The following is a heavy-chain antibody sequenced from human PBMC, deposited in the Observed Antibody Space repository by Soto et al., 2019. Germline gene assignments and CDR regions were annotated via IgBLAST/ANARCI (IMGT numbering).Heavy chain of an antibody. CDR1: GGSISSSSYY. CDR3: ARHGGSGYGTFDY. J-gene: IGHJ4*02. Sequence: QLQLQESGPGLVKPSETLSLTCTVSGGSISSSSYYWGWIRQPPGKGLEWIGSIYYSGSTYYNPSLKSRVTISVDTSKNQFSLKLSSVTAADTAVYYCARHGGSGYGTFDYWGQGTLVTVSS. CDR2: IYYSGST. D-gene: IGHD5-12*01. V-gene: IGHV4-39*01.